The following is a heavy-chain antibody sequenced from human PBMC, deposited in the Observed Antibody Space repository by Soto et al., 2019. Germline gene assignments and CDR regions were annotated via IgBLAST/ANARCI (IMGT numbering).Heavy chain of an antibody. Sequence: ASVKVSCKASGYTFTGYYMHWVRQAPGQGLEWMGWINPNSGGTNYAQKFQSWVTMTRDTSISTAYMELSRLRSGDTAVYYCARGGALRFLEWSYDAFDIWGQGTMVTVSS. J-gene: IGHJ3*02. V-gene: IGHV1-2*04. D-gene: IGHD3-3*01. CDR3: ARGGALRFLEWSYDAFDI. CDR1: GYTFTGYY. CDR2: INPNSGGT.